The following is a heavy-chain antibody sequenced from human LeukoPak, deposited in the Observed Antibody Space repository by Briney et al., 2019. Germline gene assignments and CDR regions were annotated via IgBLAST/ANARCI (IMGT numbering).Heavy chain of an antibody. CDR2: ISYDGSNK. V-gene: IGHV3-30*04. CDR1: GFTFSGSA. D-gene: IGHD2-15*01. CDR3: AKGVVVPWWNGMDV. J-gene: IGHJ6*02. Sequence: PGGSLRLSCAASGFTFSGSATHWVRQAPGKGLEWVAVISYDGSNKYYADSVKGRFTISRDNSKNTLYLQMNSLRAEDTAVYDCAKGVVVPWWNGMDVWGQGTTVTVSS.